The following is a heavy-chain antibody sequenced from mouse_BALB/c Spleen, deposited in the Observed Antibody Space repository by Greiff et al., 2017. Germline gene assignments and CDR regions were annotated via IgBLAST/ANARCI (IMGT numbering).Heavy chain of an antibody. D-gene: IGHD2-3*01. CDR1: GYSITSDYA. J-gene: IGHJ4*01. Sequence: EVKLVESGPGLVKPSQSLSLTCTVTGYSITSDYAWNWIRQFPGNKLEWMGYISYSGSTSYNPSLKSRISITRDTSKNQFFLQLNSVTTEDTATYYCARHGYSLYAMDYWGQGTSVTVSS. V-gene: IGHV3-2*02. CDR2: ISYSGST. CDR3: ARHGYSLYAMDY.